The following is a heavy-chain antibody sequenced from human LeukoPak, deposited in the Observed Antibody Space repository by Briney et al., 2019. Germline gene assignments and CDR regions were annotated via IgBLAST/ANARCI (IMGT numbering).Heavy chain of an antibody. V-gene: IGHV1-24*01. J-gene: IGHJ4*02. CDR2: FDPEDGET. Sequence: GASVKVSCKVSGYTLTELSMHWVRQAPGKGLEWMGGFDPEDGETIYAQKFQGRVTMAEDTSTDTAYMELSSLRSEDTAVYYCAADLVGATIANNWGQGTLVTVSS. CDR3: AADLVGATIANN. D-gene: IGHD1-26*01. CDR1: GYTLTELS.